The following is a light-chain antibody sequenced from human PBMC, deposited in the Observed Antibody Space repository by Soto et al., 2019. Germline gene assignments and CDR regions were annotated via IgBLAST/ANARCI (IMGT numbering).Light chain of an antibody. Sequence: NFMLTQPHSVSASPGKTVTFSCTRSSGSIASNYVQWYQQRPGSSPTTVIYEDNHRPSGVPARFSGSIDSSSNSASLTISGLKTEDEADYYCQSYDSTNHVWVFGGGTKLTVL. CDR2: EDN. CDR3: QSYDSTNHVWV. V-gene: IGLV6-57*01. J-gene: IGLJ3*02. CDR1: SGSIASNY.